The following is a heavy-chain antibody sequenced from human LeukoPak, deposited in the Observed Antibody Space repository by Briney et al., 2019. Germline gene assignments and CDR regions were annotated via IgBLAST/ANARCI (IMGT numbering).Heavy chain of an antibody. Sequence: GGSLRLSCAASGFTFSSYEMNWVRQAPGKGLEWVSAISGSGGSTYYADSVKGRFTISRDNSKNTLYLQMNSLRAEDTAVYYCAKDYYYGSGSYLDYYYMDVWGKGTTVTVSS. CDR3: AKDYYYGSGSYLDYYYMDV. J-gene: IGHJ6*03. V-gene: IGHV3-23*01. CDR2: ISGSGGST. CDR1: GFTFSSYE. D-gene: IGHD3-10*01.